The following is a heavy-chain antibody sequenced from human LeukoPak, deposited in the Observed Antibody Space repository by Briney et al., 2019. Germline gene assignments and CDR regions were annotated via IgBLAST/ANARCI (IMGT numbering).Heavy chain of an antibody. CDR3: ATKQWLAPPPDS. CDR1: GFTFSKYW. V-gene: IGHV3-74*01. D-gene: IGHD6-19*01. Sequence: GGSLRLSCAASGFTFSKYWVLWVRQAPGKGLESVSRINTDGTVTTYADSVKGRFSVSRDNADNTMFLQMNSVRDEDTAVYYCATKQWLAPPPDSWGQGTRSPSPQ. CDR2: INTDGTVT. J-gene: IGHJ4*02.